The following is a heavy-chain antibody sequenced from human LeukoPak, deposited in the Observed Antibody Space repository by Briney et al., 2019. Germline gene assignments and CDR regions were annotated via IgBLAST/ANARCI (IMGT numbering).Heavy chain of an antibody. V-gene: IGHV3-30-3*01. Sequence: GGSLRLSCAASGFTFSNYAMHWVRQAPGKGLEWVSIISSGGVYEYYADSVKGRFTISRDNSKNTLYLQLNSLGPEDTAVYYCARDSTYYYDSGSSGPHYFDNWGQGTLVTVSS. CDR2: ISSGGVYE. CDR1: GFTFSNYA. J-gene: IGHJ4*02. CDR3: ARDSTYYYDSGSSGPHYFDN. D-gene: IGHD3-10*01.